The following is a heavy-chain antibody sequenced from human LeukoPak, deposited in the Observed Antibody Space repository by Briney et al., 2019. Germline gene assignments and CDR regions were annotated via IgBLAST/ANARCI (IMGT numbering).Heavy chain of an antibody. V-gene: IGHV1-46*01. CDR2: INPSSGKI. CDR1: GDTFTGYY. CDR3: ARDLASSGYYWD. Sequence: ASVKVSCKTSGDTFTGYYMHWVRQAPGQGLEWMGIINPSSGKINYAQKFQGRVTMTRDTSTSTVYMELSSLRSDDTAVYYCARDLASSGYYWDWGQGTLVTVSS. J-gene: IGHJ4*02. D-gene: IGHD3-22*01.